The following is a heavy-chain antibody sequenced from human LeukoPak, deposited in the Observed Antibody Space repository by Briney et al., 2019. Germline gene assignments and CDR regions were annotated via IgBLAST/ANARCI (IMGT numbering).Heavy chain of an antibody. CDR3: ARGQLLPDDVFNV. D-gene: IGHD6-19*01. J-gene: IGHJ3*01. V-gene: IGHV4-4*07. CDR1: GASINNFY. Sequence: SESLSLTCTISGASINNFYWSWIRQSAGKGLEWIGRIYGGGSTAYNPSLNSRVSMSADTSKNQFSLRLTSVTAADTAMYYCARGQLLPDDVFNVWGQGTMVTISS. CDR2: IYGGGST.